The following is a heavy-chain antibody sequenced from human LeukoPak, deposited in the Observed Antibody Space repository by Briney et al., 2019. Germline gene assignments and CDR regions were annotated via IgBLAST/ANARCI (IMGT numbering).Heavy chain of an antibody. Sequence: QTGGSLRLSCAASGFTFSDSAIHWVRQASGKGLEWVGRIRSKANSYATAYAASVKGRFTISRDDSENTAYLQMNSLKTEDTAVYYCTRYIEMDVWGQRTTVTVSS. CDR1: GFTFSDSA. D-gene: IGHD3-16*02. V-gene: IGHV3-73*01. CDR2: IRSKANSYAT. CDR3: TRYIEMDV. J-gene: IGHJ6*02.